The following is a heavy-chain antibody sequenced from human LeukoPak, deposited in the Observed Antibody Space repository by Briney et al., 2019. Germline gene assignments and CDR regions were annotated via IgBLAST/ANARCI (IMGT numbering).Heavy chain of an antibody. V-gene: IGHV1-18*01. Sequence: ASVTVSFKASGHTFTTSGVSWVRQAPGQGLEWMGWISAYNGNTNYAQKLQGRVTMTTDTSTSTAYMELRNLRSDDTAVYYCARVTPLVGTTFDYWGQGTLVTVSS. CDR2: ISAYNGNT. CDR3: ARVTPLVGTTFDY. CDR1: GHTFTTSG. D-gene: IGHD2-15*01. J-gene: IGHJ4*02.